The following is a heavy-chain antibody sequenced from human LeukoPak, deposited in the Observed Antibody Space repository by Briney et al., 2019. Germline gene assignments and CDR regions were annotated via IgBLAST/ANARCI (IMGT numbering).Heavy chain of an antibody. Sequence: GGSLRLSCAASGFTFSSYGMHWVRQAPGKGLEWVAVISYDGSNKYYADSVKGRFTISRDNSKNTLYLQMNSLRAVDTAVYYCAKDYSSSRNNYYYYGMDVWGQGTTVTVSS. V-gene: IGHV3-30*18. J-gene: IGHJ6*02. D-gene: IGHD6-13*01. CDR1: GFTFSSYG. CDR3: AKDYSSSRNNYYYYGMDV. CDR2: ISYDGSNK.